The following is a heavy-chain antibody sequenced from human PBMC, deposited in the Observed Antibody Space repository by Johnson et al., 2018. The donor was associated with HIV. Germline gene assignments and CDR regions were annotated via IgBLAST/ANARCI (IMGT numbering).Heavy chain of an antibody. V-gene: IGHV3-30*04. Sequence: QVQLVESGGGVVQPGRSLRLSCAASGFTFSSYAMHWVRQAPGKGLEWVAVISYDGSNKNSADSVKGRFTISRDNPKNTLYPQMTGLKTEDTAVYYCARGGIAARIDAFDIWGQGTMVTVSS. CDR3: ARGGIAARIDAFDI. J-gene: IGHJ3*02. CDR1: GFTFSSYA. D-gene: IGHD6-6*01. CDR2: ISYDGSNK.